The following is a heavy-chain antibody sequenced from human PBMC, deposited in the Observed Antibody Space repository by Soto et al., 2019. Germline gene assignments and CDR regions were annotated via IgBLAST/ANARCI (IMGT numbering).Heavy chain of an antibody. V-gene: IGHV3-7*03. CDR2: IKQDGREK. D-gene: IGHD6-13*01. Sequence: EVQLVESGGGLVQPGGSLSLSCAASGFTFSSDWMSWVPQAPGKGLEWVANIKQDGREKYYVDSVKGRFTISRDNAKNSLDLQMNSLRAEDTAVYYCARLEYSSSWKHFDPWGQGTLVTVSS. CDR3: ARLEYSSSWKHFDP. J-gene: IGHJ5*02. CDR1: GFTFSSDW.